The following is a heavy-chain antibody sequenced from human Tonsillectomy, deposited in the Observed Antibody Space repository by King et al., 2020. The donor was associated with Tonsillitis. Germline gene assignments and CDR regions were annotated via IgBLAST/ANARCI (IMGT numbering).Heavy chain of an antibody. D-gene: IGHD3-22*01. CDR3: AKDNNYDSSGPVVDY. V-gene: IGHV3-30*18. Sequence: VQLVEPGGGVVQPGRSLRLSCAASGFTFSSYGMHWVRQAPGKGLEWVAVISYDGSNKYYADSVKGRFTISRDNSKNTLYLQMNSLRAEDTAVYYCAKDNNYDSSGPVVDYWGQGTLVTVSS. J-gene: IGHJ4*02. CDR2: ISYDGSNK. CDR1: GFTFSSYG.